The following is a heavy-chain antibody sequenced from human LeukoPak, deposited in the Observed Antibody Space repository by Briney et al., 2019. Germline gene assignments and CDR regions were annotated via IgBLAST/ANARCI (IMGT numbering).Heavy chain of an antibody. Sequence: ASVKVSCKASGGTFSSYAISWVRQAPGQGLEWMGRINPNSGGTNYAQKFQGRVTMTRDTSISTAYMELSRLRSDDTAVYYCARESYDAFDIWGQGTMVTVSS. D-gene: IGHD3-10*01. CDR1: GGTFSSYA. J-gene: IGHJ3*02. CDR3: ARESYDAFDI. CDR2: INPNSGGT. V-gene: IGHV1-2*06.